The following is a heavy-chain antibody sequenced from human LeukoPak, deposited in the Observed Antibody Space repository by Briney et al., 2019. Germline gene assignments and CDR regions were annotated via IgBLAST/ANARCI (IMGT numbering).Heavy chain of an antibody. J-gene: IGHJ4*02. V-gene: IGHV4-34*01. Sequence: SETLSLTCAVYGRSFSDYSWSWIRQPPGKGLEWIGEINHSGSTNYNPSLKSRVTISVDTSKNQFSLKLSSVTAADTAVYYCARGTMTTVTYYFDYWGQGTLVTVSS. D-gene: IGHD4-17*01. CDR1: GRSFSDYS. CDR3: ARGTMTTVTYYFDY. CDR2: INHSGST.